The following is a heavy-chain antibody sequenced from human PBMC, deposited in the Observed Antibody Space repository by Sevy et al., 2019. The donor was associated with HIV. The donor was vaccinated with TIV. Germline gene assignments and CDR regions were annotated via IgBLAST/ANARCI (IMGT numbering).Heavy chain of an antibody. CDR2: ISYDGSNK. D-gene: IGHD4-17*01. V-gene: IGHV3-30-3*01. CDR3: ARDLHDYGGNLRTGWFDP. CDR1: GFTFSSYA. Sequence: GGSLRLSCAASGFTFSSYAMHWFRQAPGKGLEWVAVISYDGSNKYYADSVKGRFTISRDNSKNTLFLQMNSLRVEDTALYYCARDLHDYGGNLRTGWFDPWGQGTLVTVSS. J-gene: IGHJ5*02.